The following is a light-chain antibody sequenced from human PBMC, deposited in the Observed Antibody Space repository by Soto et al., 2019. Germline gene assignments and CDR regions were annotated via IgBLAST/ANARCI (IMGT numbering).Light chain of an antibody. Sequence: DIVMTQSPDSLAVSLGERATINCKSSQSVLYSSNNKNYLAWYQQKPGQPPKLLIYWASTRESGVPDRFSGSGSGTDFTLTTSSLHAEHVAVYYCQQYYSTPPTFAQVTKVVIK. J-gene: IGKJ1*01. V-gene: IGKV4-1*01. CDR1: QSVLYSSNNKNY. CDR3: QQYYSTPPT. CDR2: WAS.